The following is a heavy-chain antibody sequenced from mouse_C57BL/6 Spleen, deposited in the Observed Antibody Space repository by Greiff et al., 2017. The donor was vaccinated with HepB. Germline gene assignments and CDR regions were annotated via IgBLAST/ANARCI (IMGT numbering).Heavy chain of an antibody. Sequence: QVQLQQSGAELARPGASVKLSCKASGYTFTSYGISWVKQRTGQGLEWIGEIYPRSGNTYYNEKFKGKATLTADKSSSTAYMELRSLTSEDSAVCVCARNGDWYLDDGVQGFTLTVSS. CDR2: IYPRSGNT. CDR1: GYTFTSYG. CDR3: ARNGDWYLDD. V-gene: IGHV1-81*01. J-gene: IGHJ2*01.